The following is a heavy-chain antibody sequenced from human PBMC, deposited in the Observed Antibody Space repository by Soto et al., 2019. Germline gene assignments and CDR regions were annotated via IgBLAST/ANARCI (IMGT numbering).Heavy chain of an antibody. Sequence: SETLSLTCTVSGGSISSYYWSWIRQPPGKGLEWIGYIYYSGSTNYNPSLKSRVAISVDTSQNQFSLKLTSVTAADTAVYFCATNRGFDFYYFDSWGQGTPVTVSS. V-gene: IGHV4-59*12. CDR2: IYYSGST. CDR1: GGSISSYY. D-gene: IGHD5-12*01. CDR3: ATNRGFDFYYFDS. J-gene: IGHJ4*02.